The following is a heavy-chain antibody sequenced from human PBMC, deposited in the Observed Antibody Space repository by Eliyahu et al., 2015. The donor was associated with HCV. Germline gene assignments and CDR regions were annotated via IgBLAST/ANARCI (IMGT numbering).Heavy chain of an antibody. CDR3: ASGGGGIAVAGTGGWFDP. V-gene: IGHV4-59*01. J-gene: IGHJ5*02. CDR2: IHYSGST. Sequence: VKPSETLSLTCTVSGGSITTYYWSWIRQPPGKGLEWIGFIHYSGSTNYSPSLKSRVTISVDTSKNQFSLKLTSVTAADTAVYYCASGGGGIAVAGTGGWFDPWGQGTLVTVSS. CDR1: GGSITTYY. D-gene: IGHD6-13*01.